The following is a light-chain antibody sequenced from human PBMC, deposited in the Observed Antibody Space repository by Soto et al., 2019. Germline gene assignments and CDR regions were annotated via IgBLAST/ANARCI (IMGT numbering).Light chain of an antibody. Sequence: RFFTERRATLYVSPGQRATLSCRASQSVNNNLAWYQQRPGQAPRLLIHGASTRATGIPARFSGSGSGTEFTLSISSLQSEDFAVYYCQQYNYWPGTFGQGTKVDIK. CDR1: QSVNNN. CDR3: QQYNYWPGT. V-gene: IGKV3-15*01. CDR2: GAS. J-gene: IGKJ1*01.